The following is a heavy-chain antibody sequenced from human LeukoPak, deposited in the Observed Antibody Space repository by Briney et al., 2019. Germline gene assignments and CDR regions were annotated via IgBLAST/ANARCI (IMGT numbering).Heavy chain of an antibody. Sequence: GGSLRLSCAASGFTFSSYAMGWVRQAPGKGLEWVSVISGSGGNTYYADSVKGRFTISRDNSKNTLYLQMNSLRAEDTAVYYCAKVPSYSSSWYFDSWGQGTLVTVSS. CDR3: AKVPSYSSSWYFDS. CDR2: ISGSGGNT. D-gene: IGHD6-13*01. CDR1: GFTFSSYA. J-gene: IGHJ4*02. V-gene: IGHV3-23*01.